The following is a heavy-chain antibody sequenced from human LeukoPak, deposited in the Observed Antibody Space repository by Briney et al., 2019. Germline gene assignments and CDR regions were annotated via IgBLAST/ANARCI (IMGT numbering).Heavy chain of an antibody. J-gene: IGHJ4*02. Sequence: GGSLRLSCAASGITVSSNYMTWVRQAPGKGLEWVSIIYSSGSTYYADSLKGRFTISRDNSKNTLYLQMNSLRAEDTAVYYCAKDRGGWGRPPVDYWGQGTLVTVSS. CDR3: AKDRGGWGRPPVDY. V-gene: IGHV3-53*01. CDR2: IYSSGST. CDR1: GITVSSNY. D-gene: IGHD3-16*01.